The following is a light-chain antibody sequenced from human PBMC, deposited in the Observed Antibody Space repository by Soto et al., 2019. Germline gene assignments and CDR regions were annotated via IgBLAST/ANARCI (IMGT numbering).Light chain of an antibody. Sequence: EIVLTQSPGTLSLSPGERDTLSCRASQSVSSSYLAWYQQKPGQATRLLIFGASSRATGILDSFSGSGFGTDFTLTISRLEPEDFAVYYCQQYGSSLTWTFGQGTKV. CDR2: GAS. J-gene: IGKJ1*01. CDR1: QSVSSSY. V-gene: IGKV3-20*01. CDR3: QQYGSSLTWT.